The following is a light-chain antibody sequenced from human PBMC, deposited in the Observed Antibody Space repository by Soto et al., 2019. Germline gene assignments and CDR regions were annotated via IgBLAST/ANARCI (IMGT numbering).Light chain of an antibody. Sequence: EVVLTQSPGTLSLSPGERATLSCRASQSVASSLLAWYQQKPGQAPRLLIYGASSRATGSPDRFSGSGSGTDFTLTIRRLDPEDFAVYYCQQYGSSPITFGQGTRLEIK. CDR1: QSVASSL. CDR2: GAS. V-gene: IGKV3-20*01. CDR3: QQYGSSPIT. J-gene: IGKJ5*01.